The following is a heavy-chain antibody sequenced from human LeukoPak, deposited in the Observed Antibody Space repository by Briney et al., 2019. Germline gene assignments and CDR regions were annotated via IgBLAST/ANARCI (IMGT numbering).Heavy chain of an antibody. CDR3: ARDDIVVVPAPLTYMDV. Sequence: ASVKVSYKASGYTFTSYGISWVRQAPGQGLEWMGWISAYNGNTNYAQKLQGRVTMTTDTSTSTAYMERRSLRSDDTAVYYCARDDIVVVPAPLTYMDVWGKGTTVTVSS. CDR2: ISAYNGNT. V-gene: IGHV1-18*01. D-gene: IGHD2-2*01. J-gene: IGHJ6*03. CDR1: GYTFTSYG.